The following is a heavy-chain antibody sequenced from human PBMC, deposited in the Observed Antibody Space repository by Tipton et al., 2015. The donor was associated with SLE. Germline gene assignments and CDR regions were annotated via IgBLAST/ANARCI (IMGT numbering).Heavy chain of an antibody. Sequence: SLRHSCAASGFTFSSYGMHWVRQAPGKGLEWVAVIWYDGSNKYYADSVKGRFTISRDNSKNTLYLQMNSLRAEDTAVYYCAGQLSYYYGMDVWGQGTTVTVSS. CDR2: IWYDGSNK. J-gene: IGHJ6*02. D-gene: IGHD6-13*01. V-gene: IGHV3-33*08. CDR3: AGQLSYYYGMDV. CDR1: GFTFSSYG.